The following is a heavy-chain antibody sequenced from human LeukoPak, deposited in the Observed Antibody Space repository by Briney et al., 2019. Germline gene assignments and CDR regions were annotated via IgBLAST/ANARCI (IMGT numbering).Heavy chain of an antibody. V-gene: IGHV1-46*01. CDR1: GYTFTSYY. J-gene: IGHJ4*02. CDR2: INPSGGST. Sequence: ASVKVSCRASGYTFTSYYMHWVRQAPGQGLEWMGIINPSGGSTSYAQKFQGRVTMTRDTSTSTVYMELSSLRSEDTAVYYCARPSTTGYSSSWYLSPIDYWGQGTLVTVSS. D-gene: IGHD6-13*01. CDR3: ARPSTTGYSSSWYLSPIDY.